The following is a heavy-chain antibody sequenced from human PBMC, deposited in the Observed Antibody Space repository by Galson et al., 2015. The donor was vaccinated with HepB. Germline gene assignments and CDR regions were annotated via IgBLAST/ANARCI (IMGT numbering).Heavy chain of an antibody. CDR2: IRYDGNNK. Sequence: SLRLSCAASGFTFSSYGMHWVRQAPGKGLEWLAFIRYDGNNKYYADSVKGRFTISRDNSKNTLYLQMNSLRPEDTAVYYCARDLERPYWFGDLKGYWGQGTLVTVSS. CDR3: ARDLERPYWFGDLKGY. D-gene: IGHD3-10*01. J-gene: IGHJ4*02. V-gene: IGHV3-30*02. CDR1: GFTFSSYG.